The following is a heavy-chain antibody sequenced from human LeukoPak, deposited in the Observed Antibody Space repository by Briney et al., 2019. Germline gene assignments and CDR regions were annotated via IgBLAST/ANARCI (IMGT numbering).Heavy chain of an antibody. D-gene: IGHD3-16*01. CDR1: GFTFSNYL. V-gene: IGHV3-21*01. CDR2: IGTTGNYI. J-gene: IGHJ4*02. CDR3: ARDSYGWHDRWDY. Sequence: GGSLRLSCAASGFTFSNYLMNWVRQAPGKGLEWVSSIGTTGNYIYYSDSVKGRFTISRDNAKDPLFLQMNSLSTEDTGVYYCARDSYGWHDRWDYWGLGTQVIVSS.